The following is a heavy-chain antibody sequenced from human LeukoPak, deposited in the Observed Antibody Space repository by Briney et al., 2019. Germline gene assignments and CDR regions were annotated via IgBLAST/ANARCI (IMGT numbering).Heavy chain of an antibody. CDR1: GGSFSGYY. D-gene: IGHD2-2*02. J-gene: IGHJ4*02. CDR3: ASGSYTWSDY. V-gene: IGHV4-34*01. Sequence: SETLSLTCAVYGGSFSGYYWSWIRQPPGKGLEWIGEINHSGSTNYNPSLKSRVTISVDTSKNQFSLKLSSVTAADTAVYYCASGSYTWSDYWGQGTLVTVSS. CDR2: INHSGST.